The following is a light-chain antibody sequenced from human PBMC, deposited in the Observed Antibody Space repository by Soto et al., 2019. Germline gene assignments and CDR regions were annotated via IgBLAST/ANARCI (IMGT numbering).Light chain of an antibody. CDR1: QSVNSNY. CDR2: AAS. J-gene: IGKJ2*01. Sequence: EIVMTQSPATLSVSPGERATLSCRASQSVNSNYLGWYQKKPAQAPRLLIYAASSRATGVPDRFSGSGSGTDFTLTISRLEPEDFAVYYCQQYGTSPYTFGQGTKLEIK. V-gene: IGKV3-20*01. CDR3: QQYGTSPYT.